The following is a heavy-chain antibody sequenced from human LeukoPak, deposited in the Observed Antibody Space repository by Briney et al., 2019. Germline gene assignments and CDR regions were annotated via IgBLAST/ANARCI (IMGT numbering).Heavy chain of an antibody. CDR2: ISYDGSNK. D-gene: IGHD3-10*01. V-gene: IGHV3-30*04. Sequence: GGSLRLSCAASGFTLSSYAMHWVRQAPGKGLEWVAVISYDGSNKYYADSVKGRFTISRDNSKNTLYLQMNSLRAEDTAVYYCARAVVRGVIPHDAFDIWGQGTMVTVSS. J-gene: IGHJ3*02. CDR3: ARAVVRGVIPHDAFDI. CDR1: GFTLSSYA.